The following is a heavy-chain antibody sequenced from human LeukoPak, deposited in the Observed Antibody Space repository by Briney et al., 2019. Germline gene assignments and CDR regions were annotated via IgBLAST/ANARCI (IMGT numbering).Heavy chain of an antibody. CDR2: IIPIFGTA. V-gene: IGHV1-69*05. CDR3: ARDPPCAGASCYVSHRDYYYYMDV. D-gene: IGHD2-15*01. Sequence: GASVKVSCKASGGTFSSYAISWVRQAPGQGLEWMGRIIPIFGTANYAQKFQGRVTITTDESTSTAYMELSSLRSEDTAVYYCARDPPCAGASCYVSHRDYYYYMDVWGKGTTVTVSS. J-gene: IGHJ6*03. CDR1: GGTFSSYA.